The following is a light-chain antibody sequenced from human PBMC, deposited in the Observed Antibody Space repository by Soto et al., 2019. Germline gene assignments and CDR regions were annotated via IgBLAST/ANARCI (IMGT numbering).Light chain of an antibody. CDR1: QSVINY. V-gene: IGKV3-11*01. J-gene: IGKJ5*01. CDR2: DTS. CDR3: QQRNSWPIT. Sequence: EIVLTQSPATLSLSPGERATLSCRASQSVINYLAWYQQKLGQAPRLLIYDTSNRATGIPARFSRSGSGTDFTLTISSLEPEDFAVYYCQQRNSWPITFGQGTRLEIK.